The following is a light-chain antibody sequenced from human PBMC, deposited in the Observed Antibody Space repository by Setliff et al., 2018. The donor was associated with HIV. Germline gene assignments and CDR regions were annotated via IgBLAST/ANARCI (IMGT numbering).Light chain of an antibody. V-gene: IGLV2-14*01. Sequence: SVLTQPASVSGSPGQSITISCSGTNNDVGGYNYVSWYQQHPGKAPKLLIYEVIKRPSGVPERFSGSKSGTSASLAISELQSEDEADYYCAGWDDSLKGRNWVFGGGTQLTVL. CDR2: EVI. CDR3: AGWDDSLKGRNWV. CDR1: NNDVGGYNY. J-gene: IGLJ3*02.